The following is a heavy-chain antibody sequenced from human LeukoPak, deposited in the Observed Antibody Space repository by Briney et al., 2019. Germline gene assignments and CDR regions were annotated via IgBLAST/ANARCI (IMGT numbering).Heavy chain of an antibody. Sequence: PGGSLRLSCAASGFAFSSYAMHWVRQPPGKGLEWVALISNDGNTKFYADSVKGRFTISRDNSKNTLYLQLNSLRAEDTALYHCARDHGYSSSWYAVDSWGQGTLVTVSS. CDR3: ARDHGYSSSWYAVDS. V-gene: IGHV3-30-3*01. D-gene: IGHD6-13*01. J-gene: IGHJ5*01. CDR2: ISNDGNTK. CDR1: GFAFSSYA.